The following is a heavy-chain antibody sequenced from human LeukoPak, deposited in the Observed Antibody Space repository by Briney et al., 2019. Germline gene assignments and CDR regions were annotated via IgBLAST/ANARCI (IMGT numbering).Heavy chain of an antibody. J-gene: IGHJ4*03. CDR1: GGSFSGYY. CDR2: INHSGST. D-gene: IGHD1-26*01. V-gene: IGHV4-34*01. CDR3: ASGGSFFEN. Sequence: SETLSLTCAVYGGSFSGYYWSWIRQPPGKGLEWIGEINHSGSTNYNPSLKSRVTISADTSKNQFSLKLSSVAAADTAVYYCASGGSFFENWGQGTLVTVS.